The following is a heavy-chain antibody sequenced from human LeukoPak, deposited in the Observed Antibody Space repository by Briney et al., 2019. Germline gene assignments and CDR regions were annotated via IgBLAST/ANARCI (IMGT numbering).Heavy chain of an antibody. CDR1: GYTFTGYY. CDR3: ARGNYGSGRPFDY. CDR2: INPNSGGT. J-gene: IGHJ4*02. Sequence: ASVKVSCKASGYTFTGYYMHWVRQAPGQGLEWMGWINPNSGGTNYAQKFQGRVTITRDTSISTAYMELSRLRSDDTAVYYCARGNYGSGRPFDYWGQGTLVTVSS. D-gene: IGHD3-10*01. V-gene: IGHV1-2*02.